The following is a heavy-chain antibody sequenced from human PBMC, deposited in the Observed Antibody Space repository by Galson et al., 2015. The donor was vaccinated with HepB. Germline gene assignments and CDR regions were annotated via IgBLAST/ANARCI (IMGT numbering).Heavy chain of an antibody. Sequence: SLRLSCAASQFTFSTYAMHWVRQAPGKGLEWVAVISYDGNSKSCAHSVEGRFTISRDNSKNKLYLQMNSLRAEDTALYYCARDSQGDPFDYWGQGTLVIVSS. D-gene: IGHD3-16*01. J-gene: IGHJ4*02. CDR3: ARDSQGDPFDY. V-gene: IGHV3-30*04. CDR2: ISYDGNSK. CDR1: QFTFSTYA.